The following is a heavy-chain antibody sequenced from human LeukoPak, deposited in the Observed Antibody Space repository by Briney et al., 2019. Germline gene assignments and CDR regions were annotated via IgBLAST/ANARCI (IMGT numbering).Heavy chain of an antibody. CDR1: GLTFNRYW. Sequence: GGSLRLSCVASGLTFNRYWMSWLRQVPGNGLEWVANIKQDGTETHYVDSVKGRSTISRDNAKNSLYLQMNNLRAEDTAVYYCASERPSSSWYDYWGQGTLVTVSS. J-gene: IGHJ4*02. CDR3: ASERPSSSWYDY. D-gene: IGHD6-13*01. V-gene: IGHV3-7*01. CDR2: IKQDGTET.